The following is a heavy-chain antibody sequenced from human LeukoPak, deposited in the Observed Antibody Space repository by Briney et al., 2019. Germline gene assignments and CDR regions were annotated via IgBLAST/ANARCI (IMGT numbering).Heavy chain of an antibody. CDR3: ARANFLLGDY. J-gene: IGHJ4*02. D-gene: IGHD2/OR15-2a*01. V-gene: IGHV3-30*19. CDR1: GFTFSSYG. Sequence: GGSLRLSCAASGFTFSSYGMHWVRQAPGKGLEWVALILYDGSNEYYADSVKGRFTISRDDSKNTLYLQMNSLRPEDTAVYYCARANFLLGDYWGQGTLVTVSS. CDR2: ILYDGSNE.